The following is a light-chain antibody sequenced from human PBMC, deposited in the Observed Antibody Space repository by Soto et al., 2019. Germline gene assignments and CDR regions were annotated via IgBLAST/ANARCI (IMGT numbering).Light chain of an antibody. Sequence: QSVLTQPPSVSGAPGQRVTISCAGSSSNIGAGYNVHWYQQFPGTAPTLLIYENTNRPSVVPDRFSGSKSGTSASLAISGLQAEDEADYYCSSYTSSSTLYVFGTGTKLTVL. CDR3: SSYTSSSTLYV. V-gene: IGLV1-40*01. CDR2: ENT. J-gene: IGLJ1*01. CDR1: SSNIGAGYN.